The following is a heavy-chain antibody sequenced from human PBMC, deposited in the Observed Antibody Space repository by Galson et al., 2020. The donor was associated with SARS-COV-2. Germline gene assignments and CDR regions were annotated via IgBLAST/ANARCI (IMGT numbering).Heavy chain of an antibody. CDR1: GGSFSGYY. D-gene: IGHD3-10*01. CDR3: ARVGRVRGWVDMDV. CDR2: INHSGST. Sequence: SETLSLTCAVYGGSFSGYYWSWIRQPPGKGLEWIGEINHSGSTNYNPSLKSRVTISVDTSKNQFSLKLSSVTAADTAVYYCARVGRVRGWVDMDVWGQGTTVTVSS. J-gene: IGHJ6*02. V-gene: IGHV4-34*01.